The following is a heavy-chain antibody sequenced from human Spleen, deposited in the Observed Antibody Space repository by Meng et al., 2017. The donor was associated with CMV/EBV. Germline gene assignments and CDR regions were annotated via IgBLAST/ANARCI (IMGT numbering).Heavy chain of an antibody. CDR1: GGSISSGGYY. CDR2: IYNSGST. J-gene: IGHJ5*02. Sequence: VSGGSISSGGYYWRWIRQPPGKGLEWIAYIYNSGSTYYNPSLKSRITISIDSSKNQFSLKLSSVTAADTAAYYCARDATMTPGWFDPWGQGTLVTVSS. V-gene: IGHV4-30-4*01. CDR3: ARDATMTPGWFDP. D-gene: IGHD5-12*01.